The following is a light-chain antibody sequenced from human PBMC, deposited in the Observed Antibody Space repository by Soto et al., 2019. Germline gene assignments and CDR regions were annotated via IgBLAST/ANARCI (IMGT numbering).Light chain of an antibody. CDR2: EVT. CDR3: SSYTTTYTPIYV. J-gene: IGLJ1*01. V-gene: IGLV2-8*01. CDR1: SSDVGGYDF. Sequence: QSVLAQPPSASGSPGQSITISCTGTSSDVGGYDFVSWYQQRPGKAPKLMIYEVTKRPSGVPDRFSGSKSGNTASLTVSGLQPEDEADYYCSSYTTTYTPIYVFGTGTKVTVL.